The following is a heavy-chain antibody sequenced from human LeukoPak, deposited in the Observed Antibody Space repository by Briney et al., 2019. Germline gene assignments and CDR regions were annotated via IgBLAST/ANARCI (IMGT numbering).Heavy chain of an antibody. CDR2: INRSRST. J-gene: IGHJ5*02. CDR3: AGGGGYCTNNVCPPWFDP. Sequence: SETLSLTCSVYGGSFSGFYWNWIRQPPGKGLEWIGEINRSRSTHYSPSLKSRLSISVDPSKNQFSLKLSSVTAADTAVYYCAGGGGYCTNNVCPPWFDPWGQGALVTVSS. D-gene: IGHD2-8*01. CDR1: GGSFSGFY. V-gene: IGHV4-34*01.